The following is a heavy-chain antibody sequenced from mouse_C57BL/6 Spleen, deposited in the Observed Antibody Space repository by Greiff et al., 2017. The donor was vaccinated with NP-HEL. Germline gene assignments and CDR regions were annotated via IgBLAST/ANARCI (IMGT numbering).Heavy chain of an antibody. J-gene: IGHJ3*01. CDR1: GFSLTSYG. V-gene: IGHV2-2*01. CDR3: AGELGRVFAY. D-gene: IGHD4-1*01. Sequence: VMLVESGPGLVQPSQSLSITCTVSGFSLTSYGVHWVRQSPGKGLEWLGVIWSGGSTDYNAAFISRLSISKDNSKSQVFFKMNSLQADDTAIYYCAGELGRVFAYWGKGTLVTVSA. CDR2: IWSGGST.